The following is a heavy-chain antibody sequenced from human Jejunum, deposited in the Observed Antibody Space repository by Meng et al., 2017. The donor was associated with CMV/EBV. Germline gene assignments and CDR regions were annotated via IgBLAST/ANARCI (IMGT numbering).Heavy chain of an antibody. V-gene: IGHV4-39*07. CDR3: ARGSRIVGAPLDD. J-gene: IGHJ4*02. CDR2: IHYDGKT. D-gene: IGHD1-26*01. Sequence: SGASITGGRYVWDGIRQSPGKELEWIGTIHYDGKTRYNPSLESRVTISRDTSKNQFSLRLTSVTAADTALYYCARGSRIVGAPLDDWGQGTLVTVSS. CDR1: GASITGGRYV.